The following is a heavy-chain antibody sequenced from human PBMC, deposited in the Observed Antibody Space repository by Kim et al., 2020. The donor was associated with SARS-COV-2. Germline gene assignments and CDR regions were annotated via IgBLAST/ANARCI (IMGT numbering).Heavy chain of an antibody. V-gene: IGHV1-46*01. CDR3: AREPARLLYFDS. CDR2: IVPSGGTI. J-gene: IGHJ4*02. CDR1: GYTFTTYY. D-gene: IGHD2-21*01. Sequence: ASVKVSCKASGYTFTTYYMHWLRQAPGQGLEWMGMIVPSGGTINYAQRFQGRVTMTRDTSTSTVCLELSSLRSADTAMYYCAREPARLLYFDSWGQGALFAVSS.